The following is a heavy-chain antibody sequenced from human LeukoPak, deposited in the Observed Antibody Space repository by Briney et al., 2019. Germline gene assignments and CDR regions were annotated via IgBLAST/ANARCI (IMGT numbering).Heavy chain of an antibody. Sequence: SETLSLTCAVSGGYVNRGTFFWTWIRKPPGKGLEWIGYIYYSGSTNYNPSLKSRVTISVDTSKNQFSLKLSSVTAADTAVYYCARGSGSYYAVDWFDPWGQGTLVTVSS. V-gene: IGHV4-61*01. D-gene: IGHD1-26*01. CDR2: IYYSGST. J-gene: IGHJ5*02. CDR3: ARGSGSYYAVDWFDP. CDR1: GGYVNRGTFF.